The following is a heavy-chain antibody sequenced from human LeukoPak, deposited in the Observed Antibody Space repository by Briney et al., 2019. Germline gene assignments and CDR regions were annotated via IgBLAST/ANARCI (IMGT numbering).Heavy chain of an antibody. J-gene: IGHJ4*02. Sequence: SETLSLTCAVYGGSFSGYYWSWIRQPPGKGLEWIGEINHSGSTNYSPSLKSRVTISVDTSKNQFSLKLSSVTAADTAVYYCARLIGLGEVSPYFDSWGQGRLVTVSS. D-gene: IGHD3-16*02. CDR3: ARLIGLGEVSPYFDS. CDR1: GGSFSGYY. V-gene: IGHV4-34*01. CDR2: INHSGST.